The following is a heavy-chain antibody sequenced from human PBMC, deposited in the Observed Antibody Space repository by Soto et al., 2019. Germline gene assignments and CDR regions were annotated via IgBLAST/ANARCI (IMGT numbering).Heavy chain of an antibody. J-gene: IGHJ4*02. D-gene: IGHD3-3*02. CDR2: IYYTGRT. CDR3: ARDSTAFLFDY. CDR1: GASVRSGSFY. V-gene: IGHV4-61*03. Sequence: QVQLQESGPGQVKPSETLSLTCTVSGASVRSGSFYWSWIRQPPGKGLEWIGYIYYTGRTSYNTSLKSRVTISIDPSKNHFALNLTSVTAADTAIYYCARDSTAFLFDYWGQGALVTVSS.